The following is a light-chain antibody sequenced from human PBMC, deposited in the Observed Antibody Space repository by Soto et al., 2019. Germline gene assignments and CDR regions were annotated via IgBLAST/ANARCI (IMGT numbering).Light chain of an antibody. V-gene: IGLV2-8*01. J-gene: IGLJ2*01. CDR3: SSHAGSNLVV. CDR1: SSDVGGYNY. Sequence: QSVLTQPPSASGSPGQSVTISCTGTSSDVGGYNYVSWYQQHPGKAPKLMISEVNKRPSGVPDRFSGSKSGNTASLTVSGLQAEDEADYYCSSHAGSNLVVFGGGTKVTVL. CDR2: EVN.